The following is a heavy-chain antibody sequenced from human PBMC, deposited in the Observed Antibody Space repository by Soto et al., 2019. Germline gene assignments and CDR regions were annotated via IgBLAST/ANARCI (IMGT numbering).Heavy chain of an antibody. CDR2: INWNGGST. CDR3: ARLSSSGWYGPGRS. V-gene: IGHV3-20*04. J-gene: IGHJ5*02. Sequence: EVQLVESGGGVVRPGGSLRLSCAASGFTFDDYGMSWVRRAPGKGLELVSGINWNGGSTGYADSVKGRFTISRDNAKNSLYLQMNSLRAEHTALYYCARLSSSGWYGPGRSWGQGTLVTVSS. CDR1: GFTFDDYG. D-gene: IGHD6-19*01.